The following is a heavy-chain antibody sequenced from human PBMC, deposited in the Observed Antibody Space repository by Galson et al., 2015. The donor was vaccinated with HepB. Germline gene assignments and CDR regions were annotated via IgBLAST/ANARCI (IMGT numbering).Heavy chain of an antibody. CDR2: INPSGGST. CDR3: ARESGIAVAGTDAFDI. J-gene: IGHJ3*02. V-gene: IGHV1-46*01. D-gene: IGHD6-13*01. Sequence: SVKVSCKASGYTFTNHYLHWVRQAPGQGLEWMGIINPSGGSTSYAQKFQGRVTMTRDTSTRTVYVDLRSLRSEDTALYYCARESGIAVAGTDAFDIWGQGTMVTVSS. CDR1: GYTFTNHY.